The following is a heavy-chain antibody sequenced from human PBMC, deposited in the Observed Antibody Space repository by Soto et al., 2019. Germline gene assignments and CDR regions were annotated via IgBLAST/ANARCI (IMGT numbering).Heavy chain of an antibody. CDR3: ARDSGAAGYYYYYYMDV. J-gene: IGHJ6*03. CDR2: ISSSSSYI. CDR1: GFTFSSYS. D-gene: IGHD6-13*01. Sequence: EVQLVESGGGLVKPGGSLRLSCAASGFTFSSYSMNWVRQAPGKGLEWVSSISSSSSYIYYADSVKGRFTISRDNAKNSLYLQMNSLRAEDTAVYYCARDSGAAGYYYYYYMDVWGKGTTVTVSS. V-gene: IGHV3-21*01.